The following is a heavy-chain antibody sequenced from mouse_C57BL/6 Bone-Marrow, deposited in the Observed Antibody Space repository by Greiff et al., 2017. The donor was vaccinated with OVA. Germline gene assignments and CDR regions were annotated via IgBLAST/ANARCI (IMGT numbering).Heavy chain of an antibody. V-gene: IGHV1-19*01. J-gene: IGHJ2*01. Sequence: VQLKQSGPVLVKPGASVKMSCKASGYTFTDYYMNWVKQSHGKSLEWIGVIIPYNGGTSYNQKFKGKATLTVDKSSSTAYMELISLTSEDSAVYYCARGTGSDYFDYWGQGTTLTVSS. CDR1: GYTFTDYY. D-gene: IGHD4-1*01. CDR2: IIPYNGGT. CDR3: ARGTGSDYFDY.